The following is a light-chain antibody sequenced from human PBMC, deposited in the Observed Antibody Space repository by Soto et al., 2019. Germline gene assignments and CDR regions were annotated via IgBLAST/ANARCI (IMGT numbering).Light chain of an antibody. V-gene: IGKV1-39*01. J-gene: IGKJ1*01. CDR1: QSIRTS. CDR3: QQSYTTPRT. CDR2: GAS. Sequence: QMTQSPSSLSASAGARVTITCRASQSIRTSLNWYQQKPGKAPRLLIYGASTLQSGVPSRFSGSGSATDFTLTISSLQPEDFAIYYCQQSYTTPRTFGQGTKVEI.